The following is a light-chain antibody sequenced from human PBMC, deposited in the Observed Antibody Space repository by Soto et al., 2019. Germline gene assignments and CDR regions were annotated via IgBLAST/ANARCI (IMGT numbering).Light chain of an antibody. CDR1: QDIATY. Sequence: DIQMTQSPSSLSASVGNRVTITCQASQDIATYLKWYQQKQGEAPNLXIYDASSLESGVPSRFSGSGSGTEFTLTISSLQPDDFATYYCQQYNSYWGTFGQGTKVDIK. V-gene: IGKV1-5*01. CDR2: DAS. J-gene: IGKJ1*01. CDR3: QQYNSYWGT.